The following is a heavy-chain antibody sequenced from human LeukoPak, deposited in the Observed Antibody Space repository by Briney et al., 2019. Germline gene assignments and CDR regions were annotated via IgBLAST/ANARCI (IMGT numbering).Heavy chain of an antibody. CDR3: ATEDGYNSYYFDY. J-gene: IGHJ4*02. CDR2: IYYSGST. CDR1: GGSISSSSYY. V-gene: IGHV4-39*07. D-gene: IGHD5-24*01. Sequence: SETLSLTCTVSGGSISSSSYYWGWIRQPPGKGLEWIGSIYYSGSTYYNPSLKSRVTISVDTSKNQFSLKLSSVTAADTAVYYCATEDGYNSYYFDYWGQGTLVSVSS.